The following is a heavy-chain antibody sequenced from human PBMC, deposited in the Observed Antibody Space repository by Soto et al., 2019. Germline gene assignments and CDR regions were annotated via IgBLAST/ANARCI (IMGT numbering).Heavy chain of an antibody. CDR3: STRAYDTNGYYRFDP. V-gene: IGHV4-34*01. J-gene: IGHJ5*01. CDR2: INHSGIV. Sequence: PSETLSLTCAVYGGSFSGHSCTWIRQSPGKGLEWIGDINHSGIVNYSPSLKSRVTISLDTSKNQFSLTLSAVTAADTAMYYCSTRAYDTNGYYRFDPWGQGTLVTVSS. CDR1: GGSFSGHS. D-gene: IGHD3-22*01.